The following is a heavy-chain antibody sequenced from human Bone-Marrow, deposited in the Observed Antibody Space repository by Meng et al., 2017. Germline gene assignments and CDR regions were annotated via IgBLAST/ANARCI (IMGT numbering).Heavy chain of an antibody. CDR1: GASISSSHW. CDR3: ARAAYDIWSGYAP. V-gene: IGHV4-4*02. Sequence: QVQLREPGQGLVKPSWTPSFTCAGSGASISSSHWWGWVRRPPRKGLEWIGEIYHDGRTNYTPSLKSRVTISVDKSKNQFSLKLSSVTAADTAVYYCARAAYDIWSGYAPWGQGSLVTVSS. D-gene: IGHD3-3*01. CDR2: IYHDGRT. J-gene: IGHJ5*02.